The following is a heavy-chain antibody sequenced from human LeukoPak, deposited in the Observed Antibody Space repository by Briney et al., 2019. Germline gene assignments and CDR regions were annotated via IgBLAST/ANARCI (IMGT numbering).Heavy chain of an antibody. CDR3: AKDLGRFLEWLLSP. Sequence: GGSLRLSCAASGFTFSSYSMNWVRQAPGKGLEWVSYISSSSSTIYYADSVKGRFTISRDNAKNSLYLQMNSLRAEDTAVYYCAKDLGRFLEWLLSPWGQGTLVTVSS. D-gene: IGHD3-3*01. V-gene: IGHV3-48*04. J-gene: IGHJ5*02. CDR2: ISSSSSTI. CDR1: GFTFSSYS.